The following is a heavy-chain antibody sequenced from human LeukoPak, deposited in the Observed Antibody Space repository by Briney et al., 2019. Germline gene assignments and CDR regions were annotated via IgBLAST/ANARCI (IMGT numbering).Heavy chain of an antibody. CDR2: IYYSGSI. Sequence: SQTLSLTCTVSGGSISSGYYWGWIRQPPGKGLEWIGYIYYSGSINYNPSLESRVTISVDTSKNHFSLKLSSVTAADTAVYYCARGAYSSSHGRNYYYGMDVWGQGTTVTVSS. V-gene: IGHV4-61*03. CDR1: GGSISSGYY. CDR3: ARGAYSSSHGRNYYYGMDV. D-gene: IGHD6-13*01. J-gene: IGHJ6*02.